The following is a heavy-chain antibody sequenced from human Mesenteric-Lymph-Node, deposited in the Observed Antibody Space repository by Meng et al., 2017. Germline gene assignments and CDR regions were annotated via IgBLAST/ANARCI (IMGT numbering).Heavy chain of an antibody. CDR1: GFTFDDYA. D-gene: IGHD6-13*01. V-gene: IGHV3-9*01. Sequence: SLKISCAASGFTFDDYAMHWVRQAPGKGLEWVSGISWNSGSIGYADSVKGRFTISRDNAKNSLYLQMNSLRAEDTAVYYCAREVWQQLVPVLRSSYYYYGMDVWGQGTTVTVSS. CDR2: ISWNSGSI. J-gene: IGHJ6*02. CDR3: AREVWQQLVPVLRSSYYYYGMDV.